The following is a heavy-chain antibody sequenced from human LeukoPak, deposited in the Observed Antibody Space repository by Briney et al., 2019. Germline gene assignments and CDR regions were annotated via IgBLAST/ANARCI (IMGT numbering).Heavy chain of an antibody. CDR3: ARAELLLSYFDC. J-gene: IGHJ4*02. CDR1: GGSISSGGYS. Sequence: SETLSLTCAVSGGSISSGGYSWSWIRQPPGKGLEWIGYIYHSGSTYYNPSLKSRVTISVDRSKNQFSLKLSSVTAADTAVYYCARAELLLSYFDCWGQGTLVTVSS. V-gene: IGHV4-30-2*01. CDR2: IYHSGST. D-gene: IGHD2-2*01.